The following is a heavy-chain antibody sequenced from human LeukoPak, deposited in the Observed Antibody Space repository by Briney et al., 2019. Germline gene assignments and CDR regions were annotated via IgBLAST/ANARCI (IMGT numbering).Heavy chain of an antibody. CDR3: ARDEGYCSNFNCHAYMSI. Sequence: GGSLRVSCAASGVTFSSYAMRWVRQAPGKGLEWVAVISYDESNKHYADSVQGRFTISRDNAKNSLYLQMDSLRDEDTAVYYCARDEGYCSNFNCHAYMSIWGKGTTVTVSS. CDR2: ISYDESNK. D-gene: IGHD2-2*01. V-gene: IGHV3-30*14. J-gene: IGHJ6*03. CDR1: GVTFSSYA.